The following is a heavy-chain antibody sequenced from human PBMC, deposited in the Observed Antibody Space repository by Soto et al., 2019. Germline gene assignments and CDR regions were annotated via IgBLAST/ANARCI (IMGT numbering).Heavy chain of an antibody. D-gene: IGHD2-15*01. J-gene: IGHJ6*04. CDR1: GFTVSSKY. V-gene: IGHV3-66*01. CDR3: ARDDVLCDGGRCYGVPLDV. CDR2: IQSGGPT. Sequence: EVHLVESGGGLVQPGGSLRLSCAASGFTVSSKYMSWVRQAPGKGLEWVSLIQSGGPTYYADSVKGRFTISRDTSENTLHLQMASLSGEDKAVYYCARDDVLCDGGRCYGVPLDVGGKETTVPVSS.